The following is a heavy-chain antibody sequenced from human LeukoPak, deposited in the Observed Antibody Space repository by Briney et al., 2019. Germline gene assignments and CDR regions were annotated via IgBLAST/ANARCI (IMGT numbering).Heavy chain of an antibody. J-gene: IGHJ4*02. CDR2: IYYSGST. D-gene: IGHD3-16*01. CDR3: ARGRYGWLPFDY. CDR1: GGSISSYY. V-gene: IGHV4-59*01. Sequence: SETLSLTCTVSGGSISSYYWSWIRQPPGKGLEWIGYIYYSGSTNYNPSLKSRVTVSVDTSKNQFSLKLSSVTAADTAVYYCARGRYGWLPFDYWGQGTLVTVSS.